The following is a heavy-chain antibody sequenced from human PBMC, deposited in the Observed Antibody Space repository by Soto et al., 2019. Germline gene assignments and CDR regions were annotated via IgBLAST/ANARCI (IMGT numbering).Heavy chain of an antibody. CDR1: GFTFSSYG. CDR3: AKDTPSIRYFDWLLPQPNIYAFDY. CDR2: IWYDGSNK. Sequence: PGGSLRLSSASSGFTFSSYGMHWVRQAPGKGLEWVAVIWYDGSNKYYTDSVKGRFTISRDNSRNTLYLQMNSLRAEDTAVYYCAKDTPSIRYFDWLLPQPNIYAFDYWGQGTLVTVSS. V-gene: IGHV3-33*06. J-gene: IGHJ4*02. D-gene: IGHD3-9*01.